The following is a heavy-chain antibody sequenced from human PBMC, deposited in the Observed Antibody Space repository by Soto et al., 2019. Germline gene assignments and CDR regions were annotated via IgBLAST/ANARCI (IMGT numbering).Heavy chain of an antibody. V-gene: IGHV4-59*01. Sequence: QVQLQESRPGLVKPSETLSLTSTVPGGSISSYYWSWIRQHPGKGLEWIGNIYYSGSTNYNPSLKRRVIISVATSKNQFSLKLSSVTAADTAVYYCARGPAPSYSSGWDYFDYWGQGTLVTVSS. CDR1: GGSISSYY. CDR2: IYYSGST. J-gene: IGHJ4*02. CDR3: ARGPAPSYSSGWDYFDY. D-gene: IGHD6-25*01.